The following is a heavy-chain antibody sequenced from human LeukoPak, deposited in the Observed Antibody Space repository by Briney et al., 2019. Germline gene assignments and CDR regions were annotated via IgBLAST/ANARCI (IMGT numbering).Heavy chain of an antibody. CDR2: VRYDGTNK. V-gene: IGHV3-30*02. CDR3: ARAPYSGRGSYFDY. Sequence: PGGSLRLSCAASGFAASGFTFSTFGMHWVRQAPGEGLEWVAFVRYDGTNKYYADSVKGRFTISRDDSKNTLYLQMNSLRAEDTAVYYCARAPYSGRGSYFDYWGQGTLVTVSS. J-gene: IGHJ4*02. D-gene: IGHD1-26*01. CDR1: GFTFSTFG.